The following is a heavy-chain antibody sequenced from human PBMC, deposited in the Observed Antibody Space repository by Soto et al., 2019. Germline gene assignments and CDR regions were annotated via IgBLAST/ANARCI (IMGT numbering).Heavy chain of an antibody. D-gene: IGHD5-18*01. CDR2: ISAHNGNT. J-gene: IGHJ4*02. CDR1: GYTFTSYS. V-gene: IGHV1-18*01. Sequence: QVQLVQSGAEVKKPGASVKVSCKASGYTFTSYSITWVRQAPGQGLEWMGWISAHNGNTKYAQKLQGRVTMTTDTSTSTAYMEVRSLRSDDTVVYYCARDTAMALPDAWGQGTLVTVSS. CDR3: ARDTAMALPDA.